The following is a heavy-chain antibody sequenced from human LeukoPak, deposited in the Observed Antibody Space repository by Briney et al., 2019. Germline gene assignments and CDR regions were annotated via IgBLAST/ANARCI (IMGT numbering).Heavy chain of an antibody. D-gene: IGHD3-22*01. CDR2: IYYSGST. Sequence: PSETLSLTCTVSGGSISGYYWSWIRQPPGKALEWIGYIYYSGSTNYNPSLTSRVTISVDRSKNQFSLTLSSVTAADTAVYYCARHKSSGSYPLDYWGQGILVTVSS. V-gene: IGHV4-59*08. CDR3: ARHKSSGSYPLDY. CDR1: GGSISGYY. J-gene: IGHJ4*02.